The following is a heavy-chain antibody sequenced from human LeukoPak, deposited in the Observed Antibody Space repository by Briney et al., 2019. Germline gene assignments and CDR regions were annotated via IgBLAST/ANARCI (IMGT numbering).Heavy chain of an antibody. D-gene: IGHD3-9*01. CDR2: IFSGGNT. Sequence: SETLSLTCTVSGASISSSRSFWGWIRQPPGKGLEWIVSIFSGGNTYYNPSLNSRVSISIDTSKNQFSLRLSSVTAADTAFYFCARPQLGSSAGYVDYWGQGILVTVSS. CDR1: GASISSSRSF. J-gene: IGHJ4*02. V-gene: IGHV4-39*01. CDR3: ARPQLGSSAGYVDY.